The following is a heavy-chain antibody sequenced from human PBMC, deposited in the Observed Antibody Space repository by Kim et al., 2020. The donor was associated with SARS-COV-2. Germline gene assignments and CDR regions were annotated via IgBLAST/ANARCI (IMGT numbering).Heavy chain of an antibody. Sequence: GGSLRLSCAASGFNFRTYAMHWVRQAPGKGLEWVAVISYDGSSTNYADSVKGRFTISRDNSKNTLYVQMNSLRAEDTAVYYCARDRDYYRSGSQPYYFDYWGQGTLVTVSS. D-gene: IGHD3-10*01. V-gene: IGHV3-30-3*01. CDR2: ISYDGSST. CDR1: GFNFRTYA. J-gene: IGHJ4*02. CDR3: ARDRDYYRSGSQPYYFDY.